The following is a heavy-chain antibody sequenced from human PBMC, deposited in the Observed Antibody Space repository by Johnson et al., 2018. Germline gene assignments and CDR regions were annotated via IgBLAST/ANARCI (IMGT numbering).Heavy chain of an antibody. J-gene: IGHJ1*01. CDR3: AKDSGTTVVTLAEYFQH. CDR1: GFTFSSYG. D-gene: IGHD4-23*01. V-gene: IGHV3-30*18. CDR2: LSYGGSNK. Sequence: QVQLLESGGGVVQXGRSLRLSCAASGFTFSSYGMHWVRQAPGNGREWVAVLSYGGSNKYYADSVKGRFTISRDNSKNTLYLQMNSLRAEDTAVYYCAKDSGTTVVTLAEYFQHWGQGTLVTVSS.